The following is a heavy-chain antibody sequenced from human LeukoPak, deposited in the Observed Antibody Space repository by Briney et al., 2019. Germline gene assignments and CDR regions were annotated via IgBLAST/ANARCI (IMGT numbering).Heavy chain of an antibody. V-gene: IGHV4-38-2*02. CDR2: IYHSGST. CDR3: ATSYGLTFDY. CDR1: GYSISSGYY. J-gene: IGHJ4*02. D-gene: IGHD4-17*01. Sequence: SETLSLTCTVSGYSISSGYYWGWIRQPPGKGLEWIGSIYHSGSTYYNPSLKSRVTISVDTSKNQFSLKLSSVTAADTAVYYCATSYGLTFDYWGQGTLVTVSS.